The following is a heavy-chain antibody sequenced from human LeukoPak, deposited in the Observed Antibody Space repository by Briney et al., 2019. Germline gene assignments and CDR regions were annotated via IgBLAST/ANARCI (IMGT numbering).Heavy chain of an antibody. CDR2: INTDGSST. D-gene: IGHD2-15*01. CDR3: ARDKDMDPPYYYGMDV. Sequence: GGSLRLSCAASGFTFSSYWMHWVRQAPGKGLVWVSRINTDGSSTSYADSVKGRFTISRDNAKNTLYLQMNSLRAEDTAVYYCARDKDMDPPYYYGMDVWGQGTTVTVSS. V-gene: IGHV3-74*01. CDR1: GFTFSSYW. J-gene: IGHJ6*02.